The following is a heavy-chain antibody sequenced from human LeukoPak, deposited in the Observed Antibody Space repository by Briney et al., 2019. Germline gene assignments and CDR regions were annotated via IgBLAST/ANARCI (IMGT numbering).Heavy chain of an antibody. CDR1: GFSFDDYA. V-gene: IGHV3-9*01. CDR2: ITWNSAPI. D-gene: IGHD3-10*01. CDR3: AKDFRFGDPWEDC. J-gene: IGHJ4*02. Sequence: GGSLRLSCAASGFSFDDYAMHWVRQVPGKGLEWVSGITWNSAPIGYADSVKGRFTISRDNSKNTLYLQMNSLRAEDTAVYYCAKDFRFGDPWEDCWGQGTLVTVSS.